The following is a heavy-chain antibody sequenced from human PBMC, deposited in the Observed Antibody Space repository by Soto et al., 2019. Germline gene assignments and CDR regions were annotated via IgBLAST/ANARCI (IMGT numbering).Heavy chain of an antibody. D-gene: IGHD2-15*01. J-gene: IGHJ6*03. V-gene: IGHV3-33*01. CDR1: GFTFSSYG. CDR2: IWYDGSNK. CDR3: ARDLEAATAQAEFYYYYYIDV. Sequence: QVQLVESGGGVFQPGRSLRLSCAASGFTFSSYGMHWVRQAPGKGLEWVAVIWYDGSNKYYADSVKGRFTISRDNSKNTLYLQTHTLRAEDTAVYYCARDLEAATAQAEFYYYYYIDVWGKGTTVTLSS.